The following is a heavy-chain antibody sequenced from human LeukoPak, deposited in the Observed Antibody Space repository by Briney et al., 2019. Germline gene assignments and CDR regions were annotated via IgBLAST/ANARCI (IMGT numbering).Heavy chain of an antibody. CDR2: INPSGGST. V-gene: IGHV1-46*01. CDR3: GRGRRIAARLNWFDP. CDR1: GYTFTRYY. D-gene: IGHD6-6*01. Sequence: ASVKVACKASGYTFTRYYMHWVRQAPGQGLEWMGIINPSGGSTSYAQKFQGRVTMTRDMSTSTVYMELSSLRSEDTAVYYCGRGRRIAARLNWFDPWGQGTLVTVSS. J-gene: IGHJ5*02.